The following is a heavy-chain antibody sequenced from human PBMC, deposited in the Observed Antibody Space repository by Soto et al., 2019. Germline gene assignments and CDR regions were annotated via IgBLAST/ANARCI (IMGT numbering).Heavy chain of an antibody. J-gene: IGHJ6*02. Sequence: QVQLIQSRAEVKKPGSSVKVSCKASGGTFSRYSISWVRQAPGEGLEWMVGIVPMFGTTKYAHKFQGRVTITAEESAGTFYMELRSLRSEDTAVYYCARPDEGSYHSSHQDNYTLDVWGQGTTVAVTS. D-gene: IGHD3-16*02. V-gene: IGHV1-69*01. CDR2: IVPMFGTT. CDR1: GGTFSRYS. CDR3: ARPDEGSYHSSHQDNYTLDV.